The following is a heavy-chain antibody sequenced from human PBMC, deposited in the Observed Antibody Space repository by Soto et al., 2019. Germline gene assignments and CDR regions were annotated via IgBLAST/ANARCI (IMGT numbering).Heavy chain of an antibody. CDR1: VGSVSSNY. V-gene: IGHV4-59*02. CDR3: ARYRREAVAGYTLDN. J-gene: IGHJ4*02. D-gene: IGHD6-13*01. Sequence: SEALSLTCTVSVGSVSSNYWTWSRQPPGEGLEWIGYVYNSGSTNYNPSLKSRVTISEDTSKSQFSLKVNSMTAADTAGYYCARYRREAVAGYTLDNWGQGILVTVSS. CDR2: VYNSGST.